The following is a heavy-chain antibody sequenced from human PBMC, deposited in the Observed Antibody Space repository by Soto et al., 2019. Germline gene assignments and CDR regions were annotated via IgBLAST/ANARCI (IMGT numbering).Heavy chain of an antibody. CDR1: GGSISSYY. J-gene: IGHJ4*02. V-gene: IGHV4-59*08. CDR3: AINYSSSSGFDY. Sequence: SETLSLTCTVSGGSISSYYWIWIRQPPGKGLEWIGYIYYSGSTNYNPSLKSRVTISVDTSKNQFSLKLSSVTAADTAVYYCAINYSSSSGFDYWGQGTLVTVSS. CDR2: IYYSGST. D-gene: IGHD6-6*01.